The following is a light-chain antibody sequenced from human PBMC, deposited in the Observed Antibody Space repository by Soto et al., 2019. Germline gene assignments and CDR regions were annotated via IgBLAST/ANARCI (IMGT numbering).Light chain of an antibody. Sequence: QSALTQPASVSGSPGQSITISCTGSSSDVGGYNYVSWYQQHPGKAPKLMIYEVSNRPSGISNRFSGSKSGNTASLTLSGLQAEDEADYYCAAWDTSLSVRLFGGGTKLTVL. CDR1: SSDVGGYNY. J-gene: IGLJ3*02. CDR2: EVS. CDR3: AAWDTSLSVRL. V-gene: IGLV2-14*01.